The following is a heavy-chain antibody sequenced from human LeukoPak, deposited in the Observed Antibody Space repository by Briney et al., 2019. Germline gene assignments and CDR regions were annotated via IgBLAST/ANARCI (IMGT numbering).Heavy chain of an antibody. D-gene: IGHD4-17*01. V-gene: IGHV3-30*04. J-gene: IGHJ4*02. CDR1: GFTFSSYA. Sequence: GRSLRLSCAASGFTFSSYAMHWVRQAPGKGLEWVAVISYDGSNKYYADSVKGRFTISRDNSKNTLYLQMNSLRAEDTAVYYCVRDGGDHYFDYWGQGTLVTVSS. CDR2: ISYDGSNK. CDR3: VRDGGDHYFDY.